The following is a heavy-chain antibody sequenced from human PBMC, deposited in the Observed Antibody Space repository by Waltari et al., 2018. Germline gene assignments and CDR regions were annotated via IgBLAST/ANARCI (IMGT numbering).Heavy chain of an antibody. D-gene: IGHD3-3*01. V-gene: IGHV2-5*01. CDR2: IYWNDDK. Sequence: QITLKESGPTLVKPTQTLTLTCTFSGFSLSTSGVGVGWIRQPPGKALEWLALIYWNDDKRYSPSLKSRLTITKDTSKNQEVLTMTNMDPVDTATYYCAHIRTIFGVVILDAFDIWGQGTMVTVSS. CDR3: AHIRTIFGVVILDAFDI. J-gene: IGHJ3*02. CDR1: GFSLSTSGVG.